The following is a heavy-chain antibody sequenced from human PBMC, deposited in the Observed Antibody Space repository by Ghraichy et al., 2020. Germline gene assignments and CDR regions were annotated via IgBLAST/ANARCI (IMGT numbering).Heavy chain of an antibody. CDR1: EFSFSIYS. CDR3: ARDRSPRDGYPEYYFDY. V-gene: IGHV3-48*04. J-gene: IGHJ4*02. CDR2: ISSNGAGL. D-gene: IGHD5-24*01. Sequence: GESLNISCAASEFSFSIYSMNWVRQAPGKGLEWISYISSNGAGLIYADSVKGRFTISSDNAKNSLYVQMNSLRAEDTAVYYCARDRSPRDGYPEYYFDYWGQGTLVTVAA.